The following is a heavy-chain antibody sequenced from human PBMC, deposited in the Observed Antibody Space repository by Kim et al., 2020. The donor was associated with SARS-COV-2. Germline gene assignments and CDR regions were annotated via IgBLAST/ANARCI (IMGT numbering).Heavy chain of an antibody. Sequence: GSLRLSCVASGFTFSSYAMSWVRQAPGKGLEWVSAISGSGGSTYYADSVKGRFTISRDNSKNTLYLQMNSLRAEDTAVYYCAKSSPLGAGIQLWFPTNPFDYWGQGTLVTVSS. V-gene: IGHV3-23*01. CDR1: GFTFSSYA. J-gene: IGHJ4*02. CDR2: ISGSGGST. CDR3: AKSSPLGAGIQLWFPTNPFDY. D-gene: IGHD5-18*01.